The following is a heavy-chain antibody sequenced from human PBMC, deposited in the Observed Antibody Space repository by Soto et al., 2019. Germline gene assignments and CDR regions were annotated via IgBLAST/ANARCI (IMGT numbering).Heavy chain of an antibody. J-gene: IGHJ3*02. D-gene: IGHD2-8*01. CDR3: AKDKVDHNGVWAPFDS. V-gene: IGHV3-23*01. CDR1: GFTFSDYA. CDR2: LGGTNSDT. Sequence: PGGSLRLACAASGFTFSDYAMNWVRQAPGKGLEWVSGLGGTNSDTHYAASVEGRFIVSRDNSKSTLFLQMNSLRAEDTAVYYCAKDKVDHNGVWAPFDSWGQGTMVTVSS.